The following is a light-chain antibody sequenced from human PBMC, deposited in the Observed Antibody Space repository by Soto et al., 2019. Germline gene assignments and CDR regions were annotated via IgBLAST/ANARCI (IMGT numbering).Light chain of an antibody. V-gene: IGKV3-11*01. CDR3: QQSYTTLFT. J-gene: IGKJ3*01. CDR2: YTS. CDR1: QYVGTR. Sequence: EIVLTQSPATLSSSPGETATLSCRASQYVGTRLAWYQHKPGQAPRLLIYYTSNRATGIPARFSGSGSETDFTLTISSLQPEDLATYYCQQSYTTLFTFGPGTKVDIK.